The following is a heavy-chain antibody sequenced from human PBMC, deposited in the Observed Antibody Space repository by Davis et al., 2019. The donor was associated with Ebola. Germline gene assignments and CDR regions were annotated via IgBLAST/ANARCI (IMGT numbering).Heavy chain of an antibody. V-gene: IGHV3-21*04. Sequence: GESLKISCAASGFTFSSYSMNWVRQAPGKGLEWVSSISSSSSYIYYADSVKGRFTISRHNSKNTLYLQMNSLRAEDTAVYYCARDKRDSNYATFDFGGQGTLVTVSS. CDR3: ARDKRDSNYATFDF. D-gene: IGHD4-11*01. J-gene: IGHJ4*02. CDR1: GFTFSSYS. CDR2: ISSSSSYI.